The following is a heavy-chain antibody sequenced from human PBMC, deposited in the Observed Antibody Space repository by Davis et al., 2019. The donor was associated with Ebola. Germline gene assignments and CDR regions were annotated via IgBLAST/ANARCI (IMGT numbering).Heavy chain of an antibody. CDR1: GYTFTGYY. D-gene: IGHD2-2*01. CDR2: INPNSGGT. V-gene: IGHV1-2*06. CDR3: ARAEPQVVPAAMSHYYYYYGMDV. J-gene: IGHJ6*04. Sequence: ASVKVSCKASGYTFTGYYMHWVRQAPGQGLEWMGRINPNSGGTNYAQKFQGRVTMTRDTSISTAYMELSRLRSDDTAVYYCARAEPQVVPAAMSHYYYYYGMDVWGKGTTVTVSS.